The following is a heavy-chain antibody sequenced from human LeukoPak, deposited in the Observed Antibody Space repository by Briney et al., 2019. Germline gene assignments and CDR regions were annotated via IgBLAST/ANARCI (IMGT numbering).Heavy chain of an antibody. CDR1: GFTFSSFA. J-gene: IGHJ4*02. V-gene: IGHV3-23*01. Sequence: GGSLRLSCSASGFTFSSFAMNWVRQSPEKGLEWVSIISGYGDTTYYTDSVKGRFTISRDNSKNTLYLQMNSLRAEDTAVYYCAKATGNLGNWGQGTQVTVSS. D-gene: IGHD1-1*01. CDR3: AKATGNLGN. CDR2: ISGYGDTT.